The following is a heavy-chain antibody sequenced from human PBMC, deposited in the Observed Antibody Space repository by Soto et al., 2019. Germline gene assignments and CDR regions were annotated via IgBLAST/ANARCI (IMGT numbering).Heavy chain of an antibody. V-gene: IGHV4-34*01. CDR3: ARGPGKGDYLDDAFDI. CDR2: INHSGST. CDR1: GGSFSGYY. D-gene: IGHD4-17*01. Sequence: SETLSLTCAVYGGSFSGYYWSWIRQPPGKGLEWIGEINHSGSTNYNPSLKSRVTISVDTSKNQFSRKLSSVTAADTAVYYCARGPGKGDYLDDAFDIWGQGTMVTVSS. J-gene: IGHJ3*02.